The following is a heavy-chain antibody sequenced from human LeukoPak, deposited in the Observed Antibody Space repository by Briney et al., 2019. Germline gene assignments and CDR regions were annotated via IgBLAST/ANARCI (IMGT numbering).Heavy chain of an antibody. Sequence: ASVKVSCKASGYTFTSYGISWVRQAPGQGLEWMGWISAYNGNTNYAQKLQGRVTMTTDTSASTAYMELRSLRSDDTAVYYCAREYQLLYSYYYGMDVWGQGTTVTVSS. V-gene: IGHV1-18*01. J-gene: IGHJ6*02. CDR1: GYTFTSYG. D-gene: IGHD2-2*01. CDR2: ISAYNGNT. CDR3: AREYQLLYSYYYGMDV.